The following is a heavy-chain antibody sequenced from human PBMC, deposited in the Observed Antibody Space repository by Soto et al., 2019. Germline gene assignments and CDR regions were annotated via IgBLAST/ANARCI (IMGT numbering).Heavy chain of an antibody. J-gene: IGHJ4*02. Sequence: GGSLRLSCAASGFTFSDHYMDWVRQAPGLGLEWVGRTRNKADSYTTEYAASVKGRFTISRDDSKNSLYLQMNSLKTEDTAVYYCARDVTTVVRGVGYWGQGTLVTVSS. CDR2: TRNKADSYTT. CDR3: ARDVTTVVRGVGY. V-gene: IGHV3-72*01. D-gene: IGHD3-10*01. CDR1: GFTFSDHY.